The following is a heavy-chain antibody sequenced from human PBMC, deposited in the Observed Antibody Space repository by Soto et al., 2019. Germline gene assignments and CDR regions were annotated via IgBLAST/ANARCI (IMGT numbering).Heavy chain of an antibody. Sequence: PSETLSLTCTVSGASISSGIYYWSWIRQHPGKGLEWIGYIYYRGSTNYNPSLKSRVTISLETSKNQFSLNLSSVTAAETAVYYCARDLRDSSAYALWGQGTLVTVSS. CDR2: IYYRGST. CDR1: GASISSGIYY. V-gene: IGHV4-61*01. J-gene: IGHJ4*02. D-gene: IGHD3-22*01. CDR3: ARDLRDSSAYAL.